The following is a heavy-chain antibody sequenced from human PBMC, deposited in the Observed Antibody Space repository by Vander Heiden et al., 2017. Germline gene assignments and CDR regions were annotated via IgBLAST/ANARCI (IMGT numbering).Heavy chain of an antibody. J-gene: IGHJ5*02. CDR1: GGSFSSYA. CDR2: IIPIFGTA. V-gene: IGHV1-69*01. CDR3: ARVGIKRWFDP. Sequence: QVQLVQSGAEVKKPGSSVKVSCKASGGSFSSYAISWVRHAPGQGLEWMGWIIPIFGTANYAQKFQGRVTITADESTSTAYMELSSLRSEDTAVYYCARVGIKRWFDPWGQGTLVTVSS. D-gene: IGHD2-15*01.